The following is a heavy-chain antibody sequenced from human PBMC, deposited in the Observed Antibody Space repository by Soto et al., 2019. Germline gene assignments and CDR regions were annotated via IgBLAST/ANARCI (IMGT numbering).Heavy chain of an antibody. CDR3: ASGDYGRFDY. J-gene: IGHJ4*02. CDR1: GGSITSADYS. CDR2: IYHRGST. Sequence: SETLSLTCAVSGGSITSADYSWNWIRQPPGKGLEWIGNIYHRGSTYYNPSLESRVTISVDRSKNQFSLKLNSVTAADTAVYYCASGDYGRFDYWGQGTLVTVSS. V-gene: IGHV4-30-2*01. D-gene: IGHD4-17*01.